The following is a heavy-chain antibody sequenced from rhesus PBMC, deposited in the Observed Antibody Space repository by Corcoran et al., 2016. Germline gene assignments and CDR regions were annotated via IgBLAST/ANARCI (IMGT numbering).Heavy chain of an antibody. D-gene: IGHD3-34*01. CDR3: ASSDWGDYADWYFDL. CDR2: INPYNGNT. CDR1: GYTFTDYY. J-gene: IGHJ2*01. V-gene: IGHV1S2*01. Sequence: QVQLVQSGAEVKKPGSSVKVSCKASGYTFTDYYMHWVRQAPRQGLEWMGWINPYNGNTKYAQKFHGRVTMTRDTSTSTAYMELSSLRSEDTAVYYCASSDWGDYADWYFDLWGPGTPITISS.